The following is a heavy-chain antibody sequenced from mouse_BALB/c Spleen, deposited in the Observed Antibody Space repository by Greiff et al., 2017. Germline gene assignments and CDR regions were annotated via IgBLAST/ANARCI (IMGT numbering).Heavy chain of an antibody. CDR1: GFNIKDTY. V-gene: IGHV14-3*02. J-gene: IGHJ2*01. CDR2: IDPANGNT. Sequence: EVQLQQSGAELVKPGASVKLSCTASGFNIKDTYMHWVKQRPEQGLEWIGRIDPANGNTKYDPKFQGKATITADTTSNTAYLQLSSLTSEDTAVYYCAGGNYFYFDYWGQGTTLTVSS. D-gene: IGHD2-1*01. CDR3: AGGNYFYFDY.